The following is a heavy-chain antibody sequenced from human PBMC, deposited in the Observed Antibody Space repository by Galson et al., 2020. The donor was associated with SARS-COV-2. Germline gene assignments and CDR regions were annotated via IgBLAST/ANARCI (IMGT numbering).Heavy chain of an antibody. V-gene: IGHV4-39*01. CDR3: ARILWFGESPDY. J-gene: IGHJ4*02. CDR2: IFYSGST. Sequence: SETLSLTCTVSGGSIRSSSYYWGWIRQPPGKGLEWIGSIFYSGSTYYNPSLKSRVTMSVDTSNNQFSLRLTSVTAADTAVYYCARILWFGESPDYWGQGTLVTVSS. CDR1: GGSIRSSSYY. D-gene: IGHD3-10*01.